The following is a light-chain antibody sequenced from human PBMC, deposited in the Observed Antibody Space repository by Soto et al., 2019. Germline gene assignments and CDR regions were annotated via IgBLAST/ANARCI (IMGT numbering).Light chain of an antibody. CDR2: GAS. Sequence: EIVMTQSPATLSVSPGERATLSSRASQSVSSNLVWYQQKPGQAPRLLIYGASTRATGIPARFSGSGSGTEFTLTISSLQSEDFAVYYCQQYNNWPPWTFGQGTKVDIK. J-gene: IGKJ1*01. CDR3: QQYNNWPPWT. V-gene: IGKV3-15*01. CDR1: QSVSSN.